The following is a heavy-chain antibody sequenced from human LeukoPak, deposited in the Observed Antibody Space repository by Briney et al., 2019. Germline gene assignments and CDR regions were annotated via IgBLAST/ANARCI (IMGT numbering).Heavy chain of an antibody. CDR3: AKHTQWLVPPDFDY. V-gene: IGHV3-21*04. Sequence: GGSLRLSCAASGFTFSSYSMNWVRQAPGKGLEWVSSISSSSSYIYYADSVKGRFTISRDNSKNSLYLQMNSLRAEDTAVYYCAKHTQWLVPPDFDYWGQGTLVTVSS. J-gene: IGHJ4*02. D-gene: IGHD6-19*01. CDR2: ISSSSSYI. CDR1: GFTFSSYS.